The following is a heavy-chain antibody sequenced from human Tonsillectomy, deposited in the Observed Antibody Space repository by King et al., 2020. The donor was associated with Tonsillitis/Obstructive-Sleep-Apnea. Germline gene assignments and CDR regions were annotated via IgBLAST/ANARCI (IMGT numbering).Heavy chain of an antibody. J-gene: IGHJ4*02. CDR1: GGSMSNFH. V-gene: IGHV4-59*08. CDR3: TRHAYGLGSYY. D-gene: IGHD3-10*01. CDR2: IHDSGST. Sequence: QLQESGPGLVKPSETLSLTCTVSGGSMSNFHWGWIRQPPGRGLEWIGNIHDSGSTKYNSSLRSRVSISLDTSNNQFSLKLSSITAADTAVYYCTRHAYGLGSYYWGQGALVTVSS.